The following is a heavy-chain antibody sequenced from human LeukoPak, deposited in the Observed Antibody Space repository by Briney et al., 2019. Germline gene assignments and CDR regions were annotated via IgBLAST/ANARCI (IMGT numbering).Heavy chain of an antibody. CDR2: ISSDGSTI. D-gene: IGHD2-21*02. J-gene: IGHJ4*02. CDR3: ATTYCTGDCHSEKGY. Sequence: GGSLRLSCAASGFTFSSYWMHWVRQAPGRGLVWVSRISSDGSTITYADSVKGRFTISRDNAKNTLYLQMNSLRAEDTAVYYCATTYCTGDCHSEKGYWGQGTLVTVSS. V-gene: IGHV3-74*01. CDR1: GFTFSSYW.